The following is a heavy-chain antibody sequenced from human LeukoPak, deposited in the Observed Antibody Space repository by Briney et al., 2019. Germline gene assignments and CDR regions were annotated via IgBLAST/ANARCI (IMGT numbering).Heavy chain of an antibody. J-gene: IGHJ5*02. Sequence: SETLSLTCTVSGGTISSYYWSWIRQPPGKGLEWIGYIYYSGSTNYNPSLKSRVTISVDTSKNQFSLKLSSVTAADTAVYYCAGSYSSSWYWFDPWGQETLVTVSS. D-gene: IGHD6-13*01. V-gene: IGHV4-59*01. CDR2: IYYSGST. CDR3: AGSYSSSWYWFDP. CDR1: GGTISSYY.